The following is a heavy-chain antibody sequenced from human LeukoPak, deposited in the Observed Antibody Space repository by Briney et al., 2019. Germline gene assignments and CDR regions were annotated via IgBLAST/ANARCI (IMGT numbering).Heavy chain of an antibody. Sequence: GSLRLSCAASGFTVSNNYMNWVRQAPGKGLEWVSVISSGGSTNYADSVKGRFTISRDNSKNTLYLQMNSLRAEDTAIYYCARDSPLLTVWGQGTLVTVSS. V-gene: IGHV3-53*01. CDR1: GFTVSNNY. D-gene: IGHD3-9*01. CDR3: ARDSPLLTV. J-gene: IGHJ4*02. CDR2: ISSGGST.